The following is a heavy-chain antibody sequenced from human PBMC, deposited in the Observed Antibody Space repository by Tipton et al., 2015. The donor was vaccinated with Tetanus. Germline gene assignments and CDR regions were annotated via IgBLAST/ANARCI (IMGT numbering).Heavy chain of an antibody. CDR1: GGSISSYY. V-gene: IGHV4-59*04. Sequence: TLSLTCTVSGGSISSYYWSWIRQPPGKGLEWIGDIFHSESTNYNPSVESRLSMSVDKSKNQFSLHLSSVTAADTAVYYCARLSSSANDAHAFDIWGQGTTVTVSS. CDR3: ARLSSSANDAHAFDI. CDR2: IFHSEST. D-gene: IGHD3-22*01. J-gene: IGHJ3*02.